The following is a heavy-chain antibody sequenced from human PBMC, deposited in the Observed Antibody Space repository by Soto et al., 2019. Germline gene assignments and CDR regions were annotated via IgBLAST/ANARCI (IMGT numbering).Heavy chain of an antibody. D-gene: IGHD2-2*01. CDR2: IYPYDSDT. CDR3: ARHLVGSTRGNFDY. CDR1: GYSFTSYW. Sequence: GESLKISCQTSGYSFTSYWIGWVRQMPGKGMEWMGNIYPYDSDTGYSPSFQGQVTISADTSITTAYLQWSGLRASDTAMYFCARHLVGSTRGNFDYWGQGTLVTVSS. V-gene: IGHV5-51*01. J-gene: IGHJ4*01.